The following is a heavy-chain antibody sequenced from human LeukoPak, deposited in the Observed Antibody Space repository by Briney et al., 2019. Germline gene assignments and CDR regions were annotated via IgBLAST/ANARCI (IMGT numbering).Heavy chain of an antibody. J-gene: IGHJ4*02. CDR3: ARVICPSLSCYFDY. Sequence: APVKVSCKASGYTFTGYYMHWVRQAPGQGLEWMGWINPNSGGTNYAQKFQGRVTMTRDTSISTAYMELSRLRSDDTAVYYCARVICPSLSCYFDYWGQGTLVTVSS. CDR2: INPNSGGT. D-gene: IGHD3-10*01. CDR1: GYTFTGYY. V-gene: IGHV1-2*02.